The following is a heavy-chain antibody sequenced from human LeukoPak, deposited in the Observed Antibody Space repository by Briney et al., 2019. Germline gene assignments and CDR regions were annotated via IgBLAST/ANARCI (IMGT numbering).Heavy chain of an antibody. Sequence: PGRSLRLSCAASGFTFSSYGIHWVRQAPGKGLEWVAVISSDGSIKYHADSVKGRFTISRDNSKNTLYLQMNGLRAEDTAVYYCAKRGFISSSQFFDYWGQGTLVIVSS. J-gene: IGHJ4*02. D-gene: IGHD6-13*01. CDR2: ISSDGSIK. CDR1: GFTFSSYG. V-gene: IGHV3-30*18. CDR3: AKRGFISSSQFFDY.